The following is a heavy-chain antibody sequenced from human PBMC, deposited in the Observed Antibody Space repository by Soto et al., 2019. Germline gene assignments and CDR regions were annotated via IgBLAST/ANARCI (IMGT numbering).Heavy chain of an antibody. V-gene: IGHV3-30*18. J-gene: IGHJ4*02. Sequence: GRSLRLSCAASGFTFIDYCMNCVSLAPGKGPEWLSVISYDATTQHYAYSVKGRFTISRDNFNNTLHWQINSLRGEDTAVYYSAKSEDDSSAYVGYFDDGGQGTRVTVSS. CDR3: AKSEDDSSAYVGYFDD. CDR1: GFTFIDYC. CDR2: ISYDATTQ. D-gene: IGHD3-22*01.